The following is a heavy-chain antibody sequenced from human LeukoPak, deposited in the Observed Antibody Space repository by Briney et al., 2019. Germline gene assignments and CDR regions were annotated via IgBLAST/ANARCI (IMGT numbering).Heavy chain of an antibody. D-gene: IGHD3-22*01. V-gene: IGHV3-9*01. CDR2: ISWNSGSI. J-gene: IGHJ4*02. CDR1: GFTFDDCA. CDR3: AKDIRAYYDSSGYYDY. Sequence: PGRSLRLSCAASGFTFDDCAMHWVREAPGKGLEWVSGISWNSGSIGYADSVKGRFTISRDNAKNSLYLQMNSLRAEDTALYYCAKDIRAYYDSSGYYDYWGQGTLVTVSS.